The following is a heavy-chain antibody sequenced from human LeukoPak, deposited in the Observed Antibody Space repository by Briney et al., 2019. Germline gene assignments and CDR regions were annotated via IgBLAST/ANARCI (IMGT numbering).Heavy chain of an antibody. D-gene: IGHD3-10*01. CDR2: INHSGST. V-gene: IGHV4-34*01. CDR3: ARIRITMVRGGYYYYGMDV. Sequence: SETLSLACAVYGGSFSGYYWSWIRQPPGKGLEWIGEINHSGSTNYNPSLKSRVTISVDTSKNQFSLKLSSVTAADTAVYYCARIRITMVRGGYYYYGMDVWGQGTTVTVSS. CDR1: GGSFSGYY. J-gene: IGHJ6*02.